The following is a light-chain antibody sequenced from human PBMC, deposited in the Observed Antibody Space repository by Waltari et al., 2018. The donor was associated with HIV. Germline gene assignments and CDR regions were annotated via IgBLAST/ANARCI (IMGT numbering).Light chain of an antibody. CDR1: QSVSSN. J-gene: IGKJ4*01. V-gene: IGKV3-15*01. Sequence: EIVMTQSPATLSVSPGERATLSCRASQSVSSNLVWYQQKPGQATRLLIYAASTRATGIPARFSGSGSGTEFTLTISSLQSEDFAVYYCQQYNNWPLTFGGGTKVEIK. CDR3: QQYNNWPLT. CDR2: AAS.